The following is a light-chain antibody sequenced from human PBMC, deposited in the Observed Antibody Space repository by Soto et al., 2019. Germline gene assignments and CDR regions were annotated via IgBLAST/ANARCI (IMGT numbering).Light chain of an antibody. CDR2: AAS. Sequence: IQLTQSPSSLSASVGDRVTITCRASQGISSYLAWYQQKPGKAPKVLISAASTLQSGVPSRFSDSGYGTDFTLTISSLQPEDFATYYCQQLKSYPLTFGGGTKMEIK. V-gene: IGKV1-9*01. J-gene: IGKJ4*01. CDR1: QGISSY. CDR3: QQLKSYPLT.